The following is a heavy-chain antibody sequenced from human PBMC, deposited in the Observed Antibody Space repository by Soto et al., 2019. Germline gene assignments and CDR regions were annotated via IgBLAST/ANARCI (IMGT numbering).Heavy chain of an antibody. D-gene: IGHD3-10*01. J-gene: IGHJ4*02. V-gene: IGHV4-39*07. Sequence: SETLSLTCTVFGDSITSSSHYWGWIRQPPGKGLESIANIYYDGRTNYNPSLKSRLSMSLDTSTNLFSLHLRSVTAADTATYHCARLRGLGEISPYFDYWGQGTLVTVSS. CDR1: GDSITSSSHY. CDR3: ARLRGLGEISPYFDY. CDR2: IYYDGRT.